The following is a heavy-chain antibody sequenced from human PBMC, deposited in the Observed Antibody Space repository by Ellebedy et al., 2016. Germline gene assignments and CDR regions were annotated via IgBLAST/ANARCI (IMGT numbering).Heavy chain of an antibody. CDR1: GYTFTSYG. D-gene: IGHD3-3*01. CDR2: MNPNSGNT. CDR3: ARTWSGLNWFNP. J-gene: IGHJ5*02. V-gene: IGHV1-8*02. Sequence: ASVKVSXXASGYTFTSYGISWVRQAPGQGLEWMGWMNPNSGNTGYAQKFQGRVTMTRNTSISTAYMELSSLRSEDTAVYYCARTWSGLNWFNPWGQGTLVTVSS.